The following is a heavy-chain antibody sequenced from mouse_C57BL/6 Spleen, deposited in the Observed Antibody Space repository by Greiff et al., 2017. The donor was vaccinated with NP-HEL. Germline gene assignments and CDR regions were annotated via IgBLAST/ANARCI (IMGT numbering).Heavy chain of an antibody. D-gene: IGHD2-3*01. CDR3: ARDDGYHYYAMDY. Sequence: VQRVESGAELVRPGASVKLSCKASGYTFTDYYINWVKQRPGQGLEWIARIYPGSGNTYYNEKFKGKATLTAEKSSSTAYMQLSSLTSEDSAVYFCARDDGYHYYAMDYWGQGTSVTVSS. V-gene: IGHV1-76*01. CDR1: GYTFTDYY. CDR2: IYPGSGNT. J-gene: IGHJ4*01.